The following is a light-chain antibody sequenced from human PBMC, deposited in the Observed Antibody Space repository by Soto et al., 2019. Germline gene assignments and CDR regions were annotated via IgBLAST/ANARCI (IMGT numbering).Light chain of an antibody. CDR3: QSYDSTNQGV. CDR2: EDD. J-gene: IGLJ2*01. CDR1: SGSIANNY. Sequence: NFMLTQPHSVSESPGNTVTISCTRSSGSIANNYVQWYHQRPGSAPTAVIHEDDQRPSGVPDRFSGSIDRSSNSASLTISGLKTEDEADYYCQSYDSTNQGVFGGGTQLTVL. V-gene: IGLV6-57*03.